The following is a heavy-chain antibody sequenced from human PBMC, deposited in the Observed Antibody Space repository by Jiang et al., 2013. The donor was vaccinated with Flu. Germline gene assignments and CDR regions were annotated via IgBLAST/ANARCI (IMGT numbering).Heavy chain of an antibody. Sequence: VQLLESGGGVVQPGRSLRLSCAASGFTFNTYVMHWVRQAPGKGLEWVAVISHDGSNFFYADSVKGRFTIYRDNSKHTLYLQMNSLRGEDTAVYYCARLVDYEILSAYNYYYYGMDVWGQGTTVTVSS. J-gene: IGHJ6*02. CDR1: GFTFNTYV. CDR2: ISHDGSNF. D-gene: IGHD3-9*01. V-gene: IGHV3-30-3*01. CDR3: ARLVDYEILSAYNYYYYGMDV.